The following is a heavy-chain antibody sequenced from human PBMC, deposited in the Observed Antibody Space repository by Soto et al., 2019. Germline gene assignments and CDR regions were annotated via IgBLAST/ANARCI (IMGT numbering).Heavy chain of an antibody. D-gene: IGHD6-6*01. CDR2: IYHSGST. J-gene: IGHJ6*02. Sequence: XGTLSLTCAVSGGSISSSNWWSCVRQPPGKGLEWIGEIYHSGSTNYNPSLKSRVTISVDKSKNQFSLKLSSVTAADTAVYYCARDRKGSSSSGKDYYYGMDVWGQGTTVTVSS. CDR3: ARDRKGSSSSGKDYYYGMDV. CDR1: GGSISSSNW. V-gene: IGHV4-4*02.